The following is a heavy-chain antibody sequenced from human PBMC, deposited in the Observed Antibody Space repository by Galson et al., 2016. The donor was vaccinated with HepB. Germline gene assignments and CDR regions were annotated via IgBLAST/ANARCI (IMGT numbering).Heavy chain of an antibody. J-gene: IGHJ4*02. V-gene: IGHV4-39*01. CDR2: VHYSGTT. Sequence: SETLSLTCTVSGDSISSSNYYWGWIRQSPGRGLESIASVHYSGTTYYKSSLRGRVTTSIDTSKNQFSLRLNSLTAADTAVYYCARHVTLSGSYSIDYWGQGTRVTVSS. CDR1: GDSISSSNYY. D-gene: IGHD1-26*01. CDR3: ARHVTLSGSYSIDY.